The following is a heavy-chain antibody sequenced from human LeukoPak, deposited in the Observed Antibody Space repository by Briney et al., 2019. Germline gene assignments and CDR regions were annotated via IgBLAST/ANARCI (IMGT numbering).Heavy chain of an antibody. D-gene: IGHD4-17*01. J-gene: IGHJ5*02. CDR3: ATVTTFDT. CDR1: GFTFRSYS. Sequence: GGPLRLSCAASGFTFRSYSMNWVRQAPGKGREWVSSISSSSSYIYYADSVKGRFTISRDNAKNSLYLQMNSLRAEDTAVYYCATVTTFDTWGQGTLVTVSS. V-gene: IGHV3-21*01. CDR2: ISSSSSYI.